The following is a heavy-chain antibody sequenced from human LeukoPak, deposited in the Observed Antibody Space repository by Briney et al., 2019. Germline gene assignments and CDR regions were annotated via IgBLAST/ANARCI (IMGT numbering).Heavy chain of an antibody. D-gene: IGHD3-3*01. CDR3: TTAVATYYDFWSGYYYFDY. J-gene: IGHJ4*02. Sequence: GGSLRLSCAASRFTFSNAWMSWVRQAPGKGLEWVGRIKSKTDGGTTDYAAPVKGRFTISRDDSKNTLYLQMNSLKTEDTAVYYCTTAVATYYDFWSGYYYFDYWGQGTLVTVSS. CDR1: RFTFSNAW. CDR2: IKSKTDGGTT. V-gene: IGHV3-15*01.